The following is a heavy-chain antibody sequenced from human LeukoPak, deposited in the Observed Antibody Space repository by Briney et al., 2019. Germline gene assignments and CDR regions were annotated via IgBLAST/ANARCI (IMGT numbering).Heavy chain of an antibody. CDR1: GYSFTSHW. Sequence: GESLKISCKGSGYSFTSHWLAWVRQKPGKGLEWMGIIYPGHSDTRYSPSFQGQVTISADKSLSTAYLQWSSLKASDTATYYCARQAVAGTKFDPWGQGTLVTVSS. CDR3: ARQAVAGTKFDP. V-gene: IGHV5-51*01. J-gene: IGHJ5*02. CDR2: IYPGHSDT. D-gene: IGHD6-19*01.